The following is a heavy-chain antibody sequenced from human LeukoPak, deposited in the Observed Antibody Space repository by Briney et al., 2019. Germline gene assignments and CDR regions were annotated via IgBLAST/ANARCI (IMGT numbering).Heavy chain of an antibody. Sequence: ASVKVSCKASGYTFTSYGISWVRQAPGQGLEWMGWISAYNGNTNYAQKFQGRVTITADKSTSTAYMELSSLRSEDTAVYYCAREVRITMIVVVSNWFDPWGQGTLVTVSS. CDR2: ISAYNGNT. D-gene: IGHD3-22*01. CDR1: GYTFTSYG. J-gene: IGHJ5*02. CDR3: AREVRITMIVVVSNWFDP. V-gene: IGHV1-18*01.